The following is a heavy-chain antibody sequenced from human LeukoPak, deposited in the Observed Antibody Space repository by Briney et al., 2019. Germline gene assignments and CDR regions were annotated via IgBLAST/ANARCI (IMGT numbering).Heavy chain of an antibody. CDR3: AREIRGITMVRGATSWFDP. J-gene: IGHJ5*02. V-gene: IGHV3-53*01. Sequence: PGGSLRLSCAASGFTFSSYSMNWVRQAPGKGLEWVSVIYSGGSTYYADSVKGRFTISRDNSKNTLYLQMNSLRAEDTAVYYCAREIRGITMVRGATSWFDPWGQGTLVTVSS. CDR1: GFTFSSYS. CDR2: IYSGGST. D-gene: IGHD3-10*01.